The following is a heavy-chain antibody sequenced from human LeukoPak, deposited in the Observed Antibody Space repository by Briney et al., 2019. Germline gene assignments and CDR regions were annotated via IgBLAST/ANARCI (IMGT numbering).Heavy chain of an antibody. V-gene: IGHV3-7*01. CDR3: ARDPRNIIAVAVGAFDI. Sequence: GGSLRLSCAASGFTFSRHWMSWVRQAPGKGLEWVANIKQDGSEKLYVDSVKGRFTISRDNAKNSLYLQMNSLRAEDTAVYYCARDPRNIIAVAVGAFDIWGQGTMVTVSS. CDR2: IKQDGSEK. CDR1: GFTFSRHW. D-gene: IGHD6-19*01. J-gene: IGHJ3*02.